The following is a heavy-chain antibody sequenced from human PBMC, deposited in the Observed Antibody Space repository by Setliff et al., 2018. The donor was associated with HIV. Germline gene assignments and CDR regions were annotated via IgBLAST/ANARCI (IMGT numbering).Heavy chain of an antibody. V-gene: IGHV4-59*08. J-gene: IGHJ4*02. CDR3: ARHVYSSGWGYVYHLDS. CDR1: GGSISNYY. Sequence: PSETLSLTCTVSGGSISNYYWSWIRQPPGKGLEWIGYIYASGSTNYSPSLKSRVTISVDTSKNQFSLKLKSVTAADTAVYFCARHVYSSGWGYVYHLDSWGQGTLVTSPQ. D-gene: IGHD6-19*01. CDR2: IYASGST.